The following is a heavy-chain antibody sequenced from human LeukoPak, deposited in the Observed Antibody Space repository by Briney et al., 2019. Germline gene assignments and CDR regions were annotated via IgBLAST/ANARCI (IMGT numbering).Heavy chain of an antibody. CDR2: ISYDGTNK. D-gene: IGHD5-24*01. CDR3: AREQMTTVTGTFDY. V-gene: IGHV3-30*09. J-gene: IGHJ4*02. CDR1: GFPFNIYT. Sequence: PGGSLRLSCAASGFPFNIYTMHWVRQAPGKGLEWVAVISYDGTNKYYADSVKGRFAISRDSSQNTVYLLMNSLRVEDTAVYYCAREQMTTVTGTFDYWGQGTLVTVSS.